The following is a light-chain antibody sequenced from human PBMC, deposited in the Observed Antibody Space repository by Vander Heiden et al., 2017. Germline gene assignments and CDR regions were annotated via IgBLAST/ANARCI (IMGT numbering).Light chain of an antibody. CDR3: QQESSRSYT. CDR1: QSISSW. Sequence: DIQMTQSPSTLSASVGDRVTITCRASQSISSWLAWYQQKPGKAPKLLIYDASSLESGVPSRFSGSGSGTEFTLTISSLQPDDFATYYCQQESSRSYTFGQGTKLEIK. CDR2: DAS. J-gene: IGKJ2*01. V-gene: IGKV1-5*01.